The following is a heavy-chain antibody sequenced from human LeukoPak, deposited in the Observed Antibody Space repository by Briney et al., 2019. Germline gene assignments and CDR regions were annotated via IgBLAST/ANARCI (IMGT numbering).Heavy chain of an antibody. J-gene: IGHJ5*02. Sequence: SETLSLTCAVYGGSFSGYYWSWIRQPPGKGLEWIGEINHSGGTNYNPSLKSRVTISVDTSKNQFSLKLSSVTAADTAVYYCASPGSIAVAGPGDWFDPWGQGTLVTVSS. D-gene: IGHD6-19*01. CDR1: GGSFSGYY. V-gene: IGHV4-34*01. CDR2: INHSGGT. CDR3: ASPGSIAVAGPGDWFDP.